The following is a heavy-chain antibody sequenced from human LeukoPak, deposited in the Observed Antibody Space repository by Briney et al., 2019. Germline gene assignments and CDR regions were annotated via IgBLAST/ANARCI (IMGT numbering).Heavy chain of an antibody. V-gene: IGHV5-51*01. CDR3: ASTSYNYYGSSEVVSKNHYYYYYGMDV. CDR2: IYPGDSDT. J-gene: IGHJ6*02. Sequence: GESLKISCKGPGYSFTSYWIGWVRQMPGKGLEWMGIIYPGDSDTRYSPSFQGQVTISADKSISTAYLQWSSLKASDTAMYYCASTSYNYYGSSEVVSKNHYYYYYGMDVWGQGTTVTVSS. D-gene: IGHD3-10*01. CDR1: GYSFTSYW.